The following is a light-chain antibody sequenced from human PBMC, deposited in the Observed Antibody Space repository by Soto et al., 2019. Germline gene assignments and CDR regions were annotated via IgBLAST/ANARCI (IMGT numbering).Light chain of an antibody. CDR1: QSVSSN. CDR2: GAS. V-gene: IGKV3-15*01. J-gene: IGKJ5*01. Sequence: LMTQAPATVSLSPGERATLSCMTIQSVSSNYLAWYQQKPGQAPRLLIYGASTRATGIPARFSGSGSGTEFTLTISSLQSEDFAVYYCQQYYNWPPITFGQGTRLEIK. CDR3: QQYYNWPPIT.